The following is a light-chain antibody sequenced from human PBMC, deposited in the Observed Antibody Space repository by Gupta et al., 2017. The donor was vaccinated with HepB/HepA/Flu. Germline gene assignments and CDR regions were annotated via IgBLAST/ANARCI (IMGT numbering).Light chain of an antibody. CDR2: QDT. J-gene: IGLJ2*01. V-gene: IGLV3-1*01. CDR3: QEWDSSTGGV. Sequence: SYDLTRPPSVSVSPGQTGSITCSGDKSGDECASWYQQRPGQYPVLVIYQDTKRPSGTPERDSGSNSGNTETMTLSGAEAVSYSCVNCQEWDSSTGGVFGGGTKLTVL. CDR1: KSGDEC.